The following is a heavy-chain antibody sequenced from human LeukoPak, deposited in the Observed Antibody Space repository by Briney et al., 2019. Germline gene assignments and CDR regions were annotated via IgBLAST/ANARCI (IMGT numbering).Heavy chain of an antibody. Sequence: RASVKVSCKASGYTFTSYAMNWMRQAPGQGLEWMGWINTNTGNPTYAQGFTGRFVFSLDTSVSTAYLQISSLKAEDTAVYYCARGNIYGDYDPDDYWGQGTLVTVSS. CDR1: GYTFTSYA. J-gene: IGHJ4*02. CDR2: INTNTGNP. CDR3: ARGNIYGDYDPDDY. D-gene: IGHD4-17*01. V-gene: IGHV7-4-1*02.